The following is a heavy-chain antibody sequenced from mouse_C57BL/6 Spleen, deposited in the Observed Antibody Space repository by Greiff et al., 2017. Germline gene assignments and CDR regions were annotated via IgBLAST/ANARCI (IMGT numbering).Heavy chain of an antibody. Sequence: EVMLVESGGGLVQPKGSLKLSCAASGFSFNTYAMNWVRQAPGKGLEWVARIRSKSNNYATYYADSVKDRFTISRDDSESMLYLQMNNLKTEDTAMYYCVRHGLLDAMDYWGQGTSVTVSS. D-gene: IGHD3-1*01. J-gene: IGHJ4*01. CDR1: GFSFNTYA. CDR2: IRSKSNNYAT. V-gene: IGHV10-1*01. CDR3: VRHGLLDAMDY.